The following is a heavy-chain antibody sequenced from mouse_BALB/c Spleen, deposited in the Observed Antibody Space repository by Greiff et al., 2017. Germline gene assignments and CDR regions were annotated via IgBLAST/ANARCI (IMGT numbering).Heavy chain of an antibody. D-gene: IGHD2-4*01. V-gene: IGHV1-69*02. J-gene: IGHJ4*01. CDR1: GYTFTSYW. Sequence: VQLQQPGAELVRPGASVKLSCKASGYTFTSYWINWVKQRPGQGLEWIGNIYPSDSYTNYNQKFKDKATLTVDKSSSTAYMQLSSPTSEDSAVYYCTRYYDYDVWDYAMDYWGQGTSVTVSS. CDR2: IYPSDSYT. CDR3: TRYYDYDVWDYAMDY.